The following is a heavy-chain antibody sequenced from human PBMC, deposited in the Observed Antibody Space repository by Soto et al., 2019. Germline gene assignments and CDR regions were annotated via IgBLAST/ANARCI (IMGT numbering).Heavy chain of an antibody. D-gene: IGHD2-21*02. CDR3: ARGVVTTPDY. CDR2: IYYSGST. J-gene: IGHJ4*02. CDR1: GGSISSGDYD. V-gene: IGHV4-30-4*01. Sequence: SETLSLTCTVSGGSISSGDYDWSWIRQPPGKGLEWIGYIYYSGSTYYNPSLKSRVTISVDTSKDQFSLKLSSVTAADTAVYYCARGVVTTPDYWGQGTLVTVSS.